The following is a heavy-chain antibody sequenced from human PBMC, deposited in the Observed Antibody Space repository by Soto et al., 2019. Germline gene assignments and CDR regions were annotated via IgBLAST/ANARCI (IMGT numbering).Heavy chain of an antibody. D-gene: IGHD6-13*01. Sequence: SETLSLTCAVSGGSISSSNWWSWVRQPPGKGLEWIGEIYHSGSTNYNPSLKSRATISVDKSKNQFSLKLSSVTAADTAVYYCAAHVVGSSWYYFDYWGQGTLVTVSS. CDR1: GGSISSSNW. J-gene: IGHJ4*02. CDR3: AAHVVGSSWYYFDY. CDR2: IYHSGST. V-gene: IGHV4-4*02.